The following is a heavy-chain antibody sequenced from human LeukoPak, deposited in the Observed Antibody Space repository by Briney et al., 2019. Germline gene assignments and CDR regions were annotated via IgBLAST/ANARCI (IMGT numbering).Heavy chain of an antibody. Sequence: SETLSLTCTVSGGSISSYYWSSIRQPPGKGLEWIGYIYYTGNTNYNPSLKSRVTISVDTSKNQFSLKLSSVTAADTAVYYCARGLITIVGGDNWFDPWGQGTLVTVSS. CDR3: ARGLITIVGGDNWFDP. J-gene: IGHJ5*02. D-gene: IGHD3-10*01. V-gene: IGHV4-59*01. CDR1: GGSISSYY. CDR2: IYYTGNT.